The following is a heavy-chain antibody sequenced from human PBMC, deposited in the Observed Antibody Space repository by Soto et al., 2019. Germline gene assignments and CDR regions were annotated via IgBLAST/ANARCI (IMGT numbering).Heavy chain of an antibody. J-gene: IGHJ6*02. Sequence: SETLSLTCTVSGGSISSCYWSWIRQPPGKGLEWIGYIYYSGSTNYSPSLKSRVTISVDTSKNQFSLKLSSVAAADTAVYYCARALREWGTLGMDVWGQGTTVTVSS. CDR3: ARALREWGTLGMDV. D-gene: IGHD3-3*01. CDR2: IYYSGST. V-gene: IGHV4-59*01. CDR1: GGSISSCY.